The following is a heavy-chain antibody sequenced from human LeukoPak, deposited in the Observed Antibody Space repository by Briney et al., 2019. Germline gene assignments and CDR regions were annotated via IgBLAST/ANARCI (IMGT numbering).Heavy chain of an antibody. V-gene: IGHV3-23*01. J-gene: IGHJ4*02. Sequence: GGSLRLSCAASGFTFSSYAMSWVRQAPGKGLEWVSAISGSGGSTYYADSVKGRFTISRDNSKNTLYLQMNSLRAEDTAVYYCAKGRRRLGGSGSYSHPDYWGQGTLVTVSS. CDR3: AKGRRRLGGSGSYSHPDY. D-gene: IGHD3-10*01. CDR1: GFTFSSYA. CDR2: ISGSGGST.